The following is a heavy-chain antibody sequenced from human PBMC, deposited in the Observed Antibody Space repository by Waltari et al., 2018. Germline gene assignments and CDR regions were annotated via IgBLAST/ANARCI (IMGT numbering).Heavy chain of an antibody. J-gene: IGHJ4*02. D-gene: IGHD3-16*01. CDR1: GYTFTDYY. CDR3: ATVRGGGEMATMRGLDY. CDR2: VDPEDGET. V-gene: IGHV1-69-2*01. Sequence: EVQLVQSGAEVKKPGATVKISCKVSGYTFTDYYMHWVQQAPGKGLEWMGLVDPEDGETIYAEKFQGRVTITADTSTDTAYMELSSLRSEDTAVYYCATVRGGGEMATMRGLDYWGQGTLVTVSS.